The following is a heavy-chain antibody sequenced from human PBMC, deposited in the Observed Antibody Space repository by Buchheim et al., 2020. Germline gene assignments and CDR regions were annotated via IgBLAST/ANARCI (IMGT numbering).Heavy chain of an antibody. Sequence: QVQLQQWGAGLLKPSETLSLTCAVYGGSFSGYYWSWIRQPPGKGLEWIGEINHSGSTNYNPSLKSRVTISVDTSKNQFSLKLSSVNAADTAVYYCARGRYVATINVWFDPWGQGTL. CDR3: ARGRYVATINVWFDP. CDR1: GGSFSGYY. CDR2: INHSGST. J-gene: IGHJ5*02. D-gene: IGHD5-12*01. V-gene: IGHV4-34*01.